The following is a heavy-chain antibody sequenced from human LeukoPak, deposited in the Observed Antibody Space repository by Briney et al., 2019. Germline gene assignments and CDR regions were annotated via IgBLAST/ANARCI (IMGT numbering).Heavy chain of an antibody. Sequence: SETLSLTCTVSGGSISSYYWSWIRQPPGKGLEWIGYIYYSGSTNYNPSLKSRVTISVDTSKNQFSLKLSSVTAADTAVYYCARGEEPLYSSSWYPPFDYWGQGTLVTVS. D-gene: IGHD6-13*01. V-gene: IGHV4-59*01. CDR1: GGSISSYY. CDR2: IYYSGST. J-gene: IGHJ4*02. CDR3: ARGEEPLYSSSWYPPFDY.